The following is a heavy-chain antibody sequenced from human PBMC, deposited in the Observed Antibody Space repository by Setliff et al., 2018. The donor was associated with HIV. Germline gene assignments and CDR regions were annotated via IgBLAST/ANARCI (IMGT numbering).Heavy chain of an antibody. D-gene: IGHD1-26*01. CDR1: GESLSPYY. CDR2: INHSGSN. J-gene: IGHJ4*02. V-gene: IGHV4-34*01. Sequence: PSETLSLTCAVYGESLSPYYWSWIRQPPGKGLEWIGEINHSGSNNYNPSLKSRVSLSVDTSKNQFSLNLRSVTAADTAVYCCARGLGMVESTTPFDYWGQGTLVTVSS. CDR3: ARGLGMVESTTPFDY.